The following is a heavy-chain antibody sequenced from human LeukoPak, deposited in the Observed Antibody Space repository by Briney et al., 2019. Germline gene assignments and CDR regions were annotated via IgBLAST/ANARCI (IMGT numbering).Heavy chain of an antibody. Sequence: GRSLRLYCAASGFTFSSYAMEWVRQAPGKGLEWVAVISYDGSNKYYEDSGKGRFTISRDNSKNTLYLQMNSLRAEDSAVYYCARDRNHYYGSGSYWPRSIFHYNWFDPWGQGTLVTVSS. D-gene: IGHD3-10*01. CDR1: GFTFSSYA. J-gene: IGHJ5*02. CDR2: ISYDGSNK. CDR3: ARDRNHYYGSGSYWPRSIFHYNWFDP. V-gene: IGHV3-30-3*01.